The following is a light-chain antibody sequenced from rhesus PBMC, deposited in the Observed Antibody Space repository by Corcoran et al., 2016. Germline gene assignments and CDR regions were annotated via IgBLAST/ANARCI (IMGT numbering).Light chain of an antibody. Sequence: DIQMTQSPSSLSASVGDRVTITCRTSENVNNYLNWYQQKPWKAPKLLIYKASTLQSGTPSRFSGSGSGTDYTFTISSLQSEDVATYYCQHNYGTPPTFGQGTKVEIK. V-gene: IGKV1-74*01. CDR2: KAS. J-gene: IGKJ1*01. CDR3: QHNYGTPPT. CDR1: ENVNNY.